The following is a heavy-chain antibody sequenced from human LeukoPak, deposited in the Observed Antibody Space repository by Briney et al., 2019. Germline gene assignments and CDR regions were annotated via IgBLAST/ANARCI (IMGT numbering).Heavy chain of an antibody. Sequence: GGSLRLSCAASGFTFSSYAMNWVRQAPGKGLEWVSSIVDSSTYMYYADSVKGRFTISRDNAKKSLFLQMNSLRAEDTAVYYCATGGSGYYFQQWGQGTLVTVSS. D-gene: IGHD3-22*01. J-gene: IGHJ1*01. CDR3: ATGGSGYYFQQ. CDR2: IVDSSTYM. V-gene: IGHV3-21*01. CDR1: GFTFSSYA.